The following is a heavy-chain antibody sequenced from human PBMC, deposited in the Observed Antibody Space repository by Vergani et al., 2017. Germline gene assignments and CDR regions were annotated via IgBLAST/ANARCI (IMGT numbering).Heavy chain of an antibody. J-gene: IGHJ4*02. CDR1: GFTFSSDA. V-gene: IGHV3-23*01. Sequence: EVQLLESGGGLVQPGGSLRLSCAASGFTFSSDAMSWVRQAPGKGLEWVSAISGSGGSTYYADSVKGRFTISRDNSKNTLYLQMNSLRAEDTAVYYCAKRSRAPFYCSSTSCPQPFDYWGQGTLVTVSS. CDR3: AKRSRAPFYCSSTSCPQPFDY. D-gene: IGHD2-2*01. CDR2: ISGSGGST.